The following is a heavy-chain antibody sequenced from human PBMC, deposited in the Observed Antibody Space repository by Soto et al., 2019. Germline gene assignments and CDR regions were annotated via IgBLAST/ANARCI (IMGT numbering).Heavy chain of an antibody. J-gene: IGHJ5*02. V-gene: IGHV4-4*07. D-gene: IGHD3-3*01. CDR1: GGSMSSYY. CDR3: ARGQRFSDWFDP. CDR2: VYSSGGT. Sequence: KPSETLSLTCTVSGGSMSSYYWTWSRQPAGKGLEWIGRVYSSGGTHYNPSLKSRVTISLDTSKNQFSLRLLSVTDADTAVYFCARGQRFSDWFDPWGQGTLVTVSS.